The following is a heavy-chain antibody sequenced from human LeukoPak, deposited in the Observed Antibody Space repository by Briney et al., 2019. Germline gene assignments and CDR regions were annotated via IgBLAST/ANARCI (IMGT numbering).Heavy chain of an antibody. J-gene: IGHJ1*01. Sequence: PGGSLRLSCAASGFTFSNYAMYWVRQAPGKGLEWVAVISYDGSNKYYADSVKGRFTISRDNYKNTLYLQMSSLRVEDTAVYYCAKLDQISIYGVSVWGQGTLVTVSS. CDR2: ISYDGSNK. D-gene: IGHD3-3*01. V-gene: IGHV3-30*04. CDR1: GFTFSNYA. CDR3: AKLDQISIYGVSV.